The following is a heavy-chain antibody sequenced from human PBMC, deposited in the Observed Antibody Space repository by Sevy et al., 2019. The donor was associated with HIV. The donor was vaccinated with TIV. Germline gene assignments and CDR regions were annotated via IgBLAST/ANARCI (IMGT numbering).Heavy chain of an antibody. J-gene: IGHJ2*01. D-gene: IGHD3-3*01. CDR1: GGSISSSNW. V-gene: IGHV4-4*02. CDR2: IYRSGST. CDR3: ARGGISYDFWSGYNWYFDL. Sequence: SETLSLTCAVSGGSISSSNWWSWVRQPPGKGLEWIGEIYRSGSTNYNPSLKSRVTISVDKSKNRFSLKLSSVTAADTAVYYCARGGISYDFWSGYNWYFDLWGRGTLVTVSS.